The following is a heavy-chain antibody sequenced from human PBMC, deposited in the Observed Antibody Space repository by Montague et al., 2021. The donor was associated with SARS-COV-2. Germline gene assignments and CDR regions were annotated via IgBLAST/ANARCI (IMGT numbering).Heavy chain of an antibody. CDR1: GGSISSGGFY. D-gene: IGHD3-10*01. CDR3: ARGAPTVQGAGNWFDP. V-gene: IGHV4-31*03. CDR2: IYYSGIT. J-gene: IGHJ5*02. Sequence: TLSLTCTVSGGSISSGGFYWTWIRQHPGKGLEWIGYIYYSGITYYNPSLKSRVSISLDRSKNQFSLNVRSVTAADTAVYYCARGAPTVQGAGNWFDPWGQGTLVTVS.